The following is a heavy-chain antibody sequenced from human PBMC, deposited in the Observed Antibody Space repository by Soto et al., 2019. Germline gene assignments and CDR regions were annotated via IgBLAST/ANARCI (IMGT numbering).Heavy chain of an antibody. CDR1: GFTFNYYA. CDR3: AKDEGPPNWRSGFSLTYNGMDV. D-gene: IGHD3-22*01. CDR2: ISNSGDTT. J-gene: IGHJ6*02. V-gene: IGHV3-23*01. Sequence: PGGSLRLSCTGSGFTFNYYAMTWVRQAPGKGLEWVSSISNSGDTTYYEDSVKGRFTVSRDNSKNTLYLQMNSLRAEDTAVYYCAKDEGPPNWRSGFSLTYNGMDVWGQGTTVTVSS.